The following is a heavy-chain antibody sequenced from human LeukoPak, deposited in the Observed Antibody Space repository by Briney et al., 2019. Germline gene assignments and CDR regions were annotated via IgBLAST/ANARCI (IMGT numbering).Heavy chain of an antibody. CDR3: ARDLRRVLDL. CDR1: GFTFSSYS. J-gene: IGHJ2*01. Sequence: GGSLRLSCAASGFTFSSYSMNWVRQAPGKGLEWVSSISSSSSYIYYADSVKGRFTISRDNAKNSLYPQMNSLRAEDTAVYYCARDLRRVLDLWGRGTLVTVSS. CDR2: ISSSSSYI. V-gene: IGHV3-21*01.